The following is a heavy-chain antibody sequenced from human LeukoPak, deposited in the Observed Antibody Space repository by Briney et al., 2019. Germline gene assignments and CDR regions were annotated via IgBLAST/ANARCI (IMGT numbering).Heavy chain of an antibody. J-gene: IGHJ4*02. CDR1: GFTFSSYW. Sequence: PGGFLRLSCAASGFTFSSYWMHWVRQAPGMGLVWVSGISVDGSTSTYADSVKGRFTISRDNAKNTLHLQMNSLRVEDTAVYYCLRSNLVRGVINWGQGTLVTVSS. D-gene: IGHD3-10*01. CDR3: LRSNLVRGVIN. CDR2: ISVDGSTS. V-gene: IGHV3-74*01.